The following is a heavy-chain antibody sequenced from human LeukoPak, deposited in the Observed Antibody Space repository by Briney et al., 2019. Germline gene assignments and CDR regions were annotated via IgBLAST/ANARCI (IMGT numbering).Heavy chain of an antibody. D-gene: IGHD3-3*01. J-gene: IGHJ4*02. CDR2: IKLDGSEK. V-gene: IGHV3-7*03. CDR3: ARDQYDTWSRRGNFDS. Sequence: QPGGSLRLSCAASGFTFTNYWMHWVRQAPGKGLEWVANIKLDGSEKNYVDSVKGRFTISRDNTKNSLYLQMNSLRVEDTAVFYCARDQYDTWSRRGNFDSWGQGTLVIVSS. CDR1: GFTFTNYW.